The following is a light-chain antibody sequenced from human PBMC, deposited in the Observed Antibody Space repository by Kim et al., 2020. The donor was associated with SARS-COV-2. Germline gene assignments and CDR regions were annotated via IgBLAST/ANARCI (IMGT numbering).Light chain of an antibody. V-gene: IGLV1-40*01. CDR2: GNN. Sequence: RVTISCTGSSPNIGAGYDVHWYQQLPGTAPKLLIYGNNNRPSGVPDRFSGSKSGTSASLAITGLQAEDEADYYCQSYDRSLSGSVFGGGTQLTVL. CDR3: QSYDRSLSGSV. J-gene: IGLJ2*01. CDR1: SPNIGAGYD.